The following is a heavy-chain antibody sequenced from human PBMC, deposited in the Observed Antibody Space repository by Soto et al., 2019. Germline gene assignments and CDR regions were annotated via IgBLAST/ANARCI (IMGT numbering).Heavy chain of an antibody. CDR3: ARAALAARRSQRYNWFDP. J-gene: IGHJ5*02. V-gene: IGHV1-8*01. CDR2: MNPNSGNT. CDR1: GYTFTSYG. D-gene: IGHD6-6*01. Sequence: ASVKVSCKASGYTFTSYGINWVRQATGQGLEWMGWMNPNSGNTGYAQKFQGRVTMTRNTSISTAYMELSSLRSEDTAVYYCARAALAARRSQRYNWFDPWGQGTLVTVSS.